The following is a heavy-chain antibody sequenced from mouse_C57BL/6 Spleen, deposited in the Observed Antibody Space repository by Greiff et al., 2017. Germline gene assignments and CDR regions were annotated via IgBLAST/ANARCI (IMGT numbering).Heavy chain of an antibody. V-gene: IGHV10-1*01. D-gene: IGHD1-1*01. CDR2: IRSKSNNYAT. J-gene: IGHJ2*01. CDR1: GFSFNTYA. Sequence: EVQVVESGGGLVQPKGSLKLSCAASGFSFNTYAMNWVRQAPGKGLEWVARIRSKSNNYATYYADSVKDRFTISRDDSESMLYLQMNNLKTEDTAMYYCVRHGSSFFDYWGQGTTLTVSS. CDR3: VRHGSSFFDY.